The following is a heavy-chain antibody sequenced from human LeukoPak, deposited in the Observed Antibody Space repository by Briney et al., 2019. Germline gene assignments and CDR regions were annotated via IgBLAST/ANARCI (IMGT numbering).Heavy chain of an antibody. CDR3: ARVSTVAYYFDY. CDR2: INHSGIT. Sequence: SETLSLTYGVYGGSYSDYYWSWIRQPPGKGLEWIGEINHSGITNYNPSLKSRVTISLDTSKNQFSLKLSSVTAADTAVYYCARVSTVAYYFDYWGQGTLVTVSS. D-gene: IGHD4-23*01. J-gene: IGHJ4*02. CDR1: GGSYSDYY. V-gene: IGHV4-34*01.